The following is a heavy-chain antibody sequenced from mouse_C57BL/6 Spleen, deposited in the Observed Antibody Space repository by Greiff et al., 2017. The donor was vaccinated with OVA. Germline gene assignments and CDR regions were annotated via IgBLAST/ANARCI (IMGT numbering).Heavy chain of an antibody. D-gene: IGHD1-1*02. CDR3: ARRYGYYAMDY. J-gene: IGHJ4*01. Sequence: VQLQQPGAELVMPGASVKLSCKASGYTFTSYWMHWVKQRPGQGLEWIGEIDPSDSYTNYNQKFKGKSTLTVEKSSSTAYMQLSSLTSEDSAVYYCARRYGYYAMDYWGQGTSVTVSS. CDR1: GYTFTSYW. CDR2: IDPSDSYT. V-gene: IGHV1-69*01.